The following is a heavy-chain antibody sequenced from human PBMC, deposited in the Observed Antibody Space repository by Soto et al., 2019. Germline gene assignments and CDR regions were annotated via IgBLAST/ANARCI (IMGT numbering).Heavy chain of an antibody. CDR2: ISYDGSNK. V-gene: IGHV3-30*18. J-gene: IGHJ4*02. CDR3: AKGVTTVTNY. Sequence: QVQLVESGGGVVQPGRSLRLSCAASGFTFSSYGMHWVRQAPGKGLEWVAVISYDGSNKYYADSVKGRFTISRDNSKNPLYLQMNSLRAEDTAVYYCAKGVTTVTNYWGQGTLVTVSS. D-gene: IGHD4-17*01. CDR1: GFTFSSYG.